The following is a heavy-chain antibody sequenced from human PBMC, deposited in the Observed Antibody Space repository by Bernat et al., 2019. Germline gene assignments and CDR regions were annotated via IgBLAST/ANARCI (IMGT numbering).Heavy chain of an antibody. V-gene: IGHV1-69*02. Sequence: QVQLVQSGAEVKKPGSSVKVSCKASGGTFSSYTISWVRQAPGQGLEWMGRIIPILGIANYAQKFQGRVTITADKSTSTAYMELSSLRSEDTAVYYCARGDYYGSGSYAYWGHGTLVTVSS. CDR2: IIPILGIA. J-gene: IGHJ4*01. D-gene: IGHD3-10*01. CDR1: GGTFSSYT. CDR3: ARGDYYGSGSYAY.